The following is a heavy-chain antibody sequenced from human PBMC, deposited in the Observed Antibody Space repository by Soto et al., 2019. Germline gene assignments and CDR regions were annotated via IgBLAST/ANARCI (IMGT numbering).Heavy chain of an antibody. V-gene: IGHV4-59*01. Sequence: SETLSLTCTVSGGSISSYYWSWIRQPPGKGLEWIGYIYYSGSTNYNPSLKSRVTISVDTSKNQFSLKLSSVTAADTAVYYCARVPGWRRQLDYFDYWGQGTLVTVSS. CDR2: IYYSGST. CDR1: GGSISSYY. D-gene: IGHD6-13*01. CDR3: ARVPGWRRQLDYFDY. J-gene: IGHJ4*02.